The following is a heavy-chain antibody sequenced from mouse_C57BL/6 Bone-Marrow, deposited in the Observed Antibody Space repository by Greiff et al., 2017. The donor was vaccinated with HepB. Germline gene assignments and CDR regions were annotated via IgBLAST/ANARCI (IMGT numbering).Heavy chain of an antibody. Sequence: EVQGVESGGGLVQSGRSLRLSCATSGFTFSDFYMEWVRQAPGKGLEWIAASRNKANDYTTEYSASVKGRFIVSRDTSQSILYLQMNALRAEDTAIYYCARALYYYGAFDYWGQGTTLTVSS. D-gene: IGHD1-1*01. V-gene: IGHV7-1*01. CDR1: GFTFSDFY. CDR3: ARALYYYGAFDY. CDR2: SRNKANDYTT. J-gene: IGHJ2*01.